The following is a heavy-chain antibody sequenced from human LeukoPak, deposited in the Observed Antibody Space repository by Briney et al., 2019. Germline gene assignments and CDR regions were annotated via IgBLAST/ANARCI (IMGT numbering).Heavy chain of an antibody. J-gene: IGHJ5*02. Sequence: SETLSLTCTVSGGSISSSNWWSWVRQPPGKGLEWIGEIYHSGSTNYNPSLKSRVTISVDKSKNQFSLKLSSVTAADTAVYYCARDKGTTVTRYNWFDPWGQGTLVTVSS. CDR2: IYHSGST. CDR3: ARDKGTTVTRYNWFDP. V-gene: IGHV4-4*02. CDR1: GGSISSSNW. D-gene: IGHD4-17*01.